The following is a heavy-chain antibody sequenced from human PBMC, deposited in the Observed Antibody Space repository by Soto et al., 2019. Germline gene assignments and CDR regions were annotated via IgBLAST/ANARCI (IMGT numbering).Heavy chain of an antibody. J-gene: IGHJ4*02. V-gene: IGHV1-69*01. CDR2: IIPIFGTA. CDR1: GGTFSSYA. CDR3: ARDRAAMGANQDLDY. D-gene: IGHD1-26*01. Sequence: QVQLVQSGAEVKKPGSSVKVSCKASGGTFSSYAISWVRQAPGQGLEWMGGIIPIFGTANYAQKFQGRVTITADESTSTDYMELSSLRSEDTAVYYCARDRAAMGANQDLDYWGQGTLVTVSS.